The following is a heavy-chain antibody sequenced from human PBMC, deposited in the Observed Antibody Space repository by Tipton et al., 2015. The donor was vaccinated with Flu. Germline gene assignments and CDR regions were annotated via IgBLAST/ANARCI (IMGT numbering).Heavy chain of an antibody. Sequence: TLSLTCTVSGGSISSYYWSWIRQPAGKGLEWIGRIYTSGSTNYNPSLKSRVTMSVDTSKNQFSLKLSSVTAADTAVYYCARLTYYDILTGWGFDIWGQGTMVTVSS. D-gene: IGHD3-9*01. J-gene: IGHJ3*02. CDR2: IYTSGST. V-gene: IGHV4-4*07. CDR1: GGSISSYY. CDR3: ARLTYYDILTGWGFDI.